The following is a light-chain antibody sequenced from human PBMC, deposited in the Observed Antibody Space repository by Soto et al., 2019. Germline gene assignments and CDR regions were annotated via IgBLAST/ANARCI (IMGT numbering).Light chain of an antibody. J-gene: IGKJ2*01. CDR2: AAS. V-gene: IGKV1-39*01. CDR1: QSINKY. CDR3: QKSHSTPRT. Sequence: DIQMTQSPSSLSASVGDRVTITCRASQSINKYLNWYQQKPGKAPKLLIFAASSMQSGVPLRFSGSGSGTDFTLTISSLQPEDFATYYCQKSHSTPRTFGQGTKLEIK.